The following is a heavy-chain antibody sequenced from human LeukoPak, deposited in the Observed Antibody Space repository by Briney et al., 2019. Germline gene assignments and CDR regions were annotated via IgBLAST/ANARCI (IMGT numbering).Heavy chain of an antibody. D-gene: IGHD3-22*01. CDR3: STSDDSSGYLTSFDP. V-gene: IGHV4-31*03. Sequence: PSETLSLTCSVSGVSISSGGFYWSWIRQLPGKGLEWIGYIYYTGTTYYNPSLRTRVIISVDTSKNQFSLKVNSVTASDMAVYYCSTSDDSSGYLTSFDPWGQGTLVTVSS. J-gene: IGHJ5*02. CDR1: GVSISSGGFY. CDR2: IYYTGTT.